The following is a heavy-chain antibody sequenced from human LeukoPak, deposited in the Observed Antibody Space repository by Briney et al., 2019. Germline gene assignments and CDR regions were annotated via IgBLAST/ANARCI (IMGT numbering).Heavy chain of an antibody. CDR3: AKATELVRGGYYFDY. J-gene: IGHJ4*02. V-gene: IGHV3-43D*03. D-gene: IGHD3-10*01. CDR2: ISWDGGST. CDR1: GFTFDDYA. Sequence: PGGSLRLSCAASGFTFDDYAMHWVRQAPGKGLEWVSLISWDGGSTYYADSVKGRFTISRDNSKNSLYLQMNSLRAEDTALYYCAKATELVRGGYYFDYWGQGTLVTVSS.